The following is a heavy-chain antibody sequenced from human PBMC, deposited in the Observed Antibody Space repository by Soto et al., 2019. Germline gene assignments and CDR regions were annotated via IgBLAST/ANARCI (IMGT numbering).Heavy chain of an antibody. CDR3: ARRREYCSASSCYLDDTNWVSFFDS. D-gene: IGHD2-2*01. Sequence: GESLKISCKGSGYNFATYWIGWVRQIPGKGPEWMGIIYPGDSDTRYTPSFQGQVTISADKSEGASYVHWDSLKASDTAMYYCARRREYCSASSCYLDDTNWVSFFDSWGQGTLVTVSS. CDR2: IYPGDSDT. V-gene: IGHV5-51*01. CDR1: GYNFATYW. J-gene: IGHJ4*02.